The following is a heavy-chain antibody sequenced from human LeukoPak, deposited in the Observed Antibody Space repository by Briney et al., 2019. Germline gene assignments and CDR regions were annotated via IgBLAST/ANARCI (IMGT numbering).Heavy chain of an antibody. CDR3: AKLVLAVADTFDY. CDR1: GFTFSSYG. CDR2: ISYDGSNK. V-gene: IGHV3-30*18. Sequence: GGSLRLSCAASGFTFSSYGMHWVRQAPGKGLEWVAVISYDGSNKYYADSVKGRFTISRDNSKNTLYLQMNSLRAEDTAVYYCAKLVLAVADTFDYWGQGTLVTVSS. J-gene: IGHJ4*02. D-gene: IGHD6-19*01.